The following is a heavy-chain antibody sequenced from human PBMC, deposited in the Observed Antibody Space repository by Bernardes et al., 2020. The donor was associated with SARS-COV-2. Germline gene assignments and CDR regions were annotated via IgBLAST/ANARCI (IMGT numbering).Heavy chain of an antibody. D-gene: IGHD3-22*01. CDR1: GGSISSSSYY. CDR3: ARESYYDSSGYRF. V-gene: IGHV4-39*02. Sequence: SETLSLTCTVSGGSISSSSYYWVWIRQPPGKGLEWIGSIYYSGSTYYNPSLKSRVTISVDTSKNQFSLKLSSVTAADTAVYYCARESYYDSSGYRFWGQGTLVTVSS. CDR2: IYYSGST. J-gene: IGHJ4*02.